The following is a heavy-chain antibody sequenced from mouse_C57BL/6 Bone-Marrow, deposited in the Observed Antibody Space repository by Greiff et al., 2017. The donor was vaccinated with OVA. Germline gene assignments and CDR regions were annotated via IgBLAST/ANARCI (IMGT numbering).Heavy chain of an antibody. J-gene: IGHJ2*01. CDR2: ISDGGSYT. D-gene: IGHD2-2*01. CDR3: AHLWFSFDY. CDR1: GFTFSSYA. V-gene: IGHV5-4*03. Sequence: EVKLVESGGGLVKPGGSLKLSCAASGFTFSSYAMSWVRQTPEKRLEWVATISDGGSYTYYPDNVKGRFTISRDNAKNNLYLQMSHLKSEDTAMYYCAHLWFSFDYWGQGTTLTVSS.